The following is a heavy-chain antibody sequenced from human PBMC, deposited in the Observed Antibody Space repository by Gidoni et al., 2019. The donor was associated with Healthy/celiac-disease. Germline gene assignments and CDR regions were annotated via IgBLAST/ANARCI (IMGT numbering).Heavy chain of an antibody. CDR3: TRDLRPKWFRPNAFDI. V-gene: IGHV3-49*03. CDR2: IRSKAYGGTT. D-gene: IGHD3-22*01. Sequence: EVQLVESGGGLVQPGRSLRLSCTASGFTFGDYAMSWFRQAPGKGLEWVGFIRSKAYGGTTEYAASVKGRFTISRDDSKSIAYLQMNSLKTEDTAVYYCTRDLRPKWFRPNAFDIWGQGTMVTVSS. J-gene: IGHJ3*02. CDR1: GFTFGDYA.